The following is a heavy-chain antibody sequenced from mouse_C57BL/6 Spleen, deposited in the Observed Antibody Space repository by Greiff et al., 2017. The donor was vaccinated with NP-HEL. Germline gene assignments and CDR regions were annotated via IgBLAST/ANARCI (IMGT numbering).Heavy chain of an antibody. D-gene: IGHD1-1*01. CDR2: ISSGGSYT. V-gene: IGHV5-6*02. CDR1: GFTFSSYG. CDR3: AIDYYGSSSFFDY. Sequence: EVKLVESGGDLVKPGGSLKLSCAASGFTFSSYGMSWVRQTPDKRLEWVATISSGGSYTYYPDSVKGRFTISRDNAKNTLFLQMTSLRSEDTAMYYCAIDYYGSSSFFDYWGQGTTLTVSS. J-gene: IGHJ2*01.